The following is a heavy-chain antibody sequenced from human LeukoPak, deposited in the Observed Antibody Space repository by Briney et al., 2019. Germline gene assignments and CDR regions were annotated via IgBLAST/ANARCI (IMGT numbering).Heavy chain of an antibody. D-gene: IGHD5-12*01. Sequence: QPGGSLRLSCAASGFTFSSYGMHWVRQAPGKGLEWVAVISHDGSNKYYADSVKGRFTISRDNSKNTLYLQMNSLRAEDTAVYYCAKVRARYGGYTYYFDYWGQGTLVTVSS. V-gene: IGHV3-30*18. CDR2: ISHDGSNK. CDR1: GFTFSSYG. CDR3: AKVRARYGGYTYYFDY. J-gene: IGHJ4*02.